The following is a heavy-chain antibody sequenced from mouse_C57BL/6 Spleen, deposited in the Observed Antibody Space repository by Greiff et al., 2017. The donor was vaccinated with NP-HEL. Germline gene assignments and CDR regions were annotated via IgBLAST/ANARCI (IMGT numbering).Heavy chain of an antibody. Sequence: VQLKESEGGLVQPGSSMKLSCTASGFTFSDYYMAWVRQVPEKGLEWVANINYDGSSTYYLDSLKSRFIISRDNAKNILYLQMSSLKSEDTATYYCARGYYGSSYDYWGQGTTLTVSS. CDR1: GFTFSDYY. V-gene: IGHV5-16*01. CDR3: ARGYYGSSYDY. D-gene: IGHD1-1*01. CDR2: INYDGSST. J-gene: IGHJ2*01.